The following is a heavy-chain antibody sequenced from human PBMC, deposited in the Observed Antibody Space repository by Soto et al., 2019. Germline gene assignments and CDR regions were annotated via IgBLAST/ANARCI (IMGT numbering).Heavy chain of an antibody. CDR1: GYTFTSYG. CDR2: ISAYNGNT. Sequence: ASVKVSCKASGYTFTSYGISWVRQAPGQGLEWMGWISAYNGNTNYAQKLQGRVTMTTDTSTSTAYMELRSLRSDETAVYHCARDRYYYDSSGYYRFDYWGQGTLVTVSS. D-gene: IGHD3-22*01. CDR3: ARDRYYYDSSGYYRFDY. V-gene: IGHV1-18*01. J-gene: IGHJ4*02.